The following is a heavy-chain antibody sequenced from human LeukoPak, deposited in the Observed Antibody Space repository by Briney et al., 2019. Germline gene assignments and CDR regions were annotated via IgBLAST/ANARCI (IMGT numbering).Heavy chain of an antibody. D-gene: IGHD5-24*01. CDR1: GGSFSGYS. V-gene: IGHV4-34*01. CDR2: INHSGST. J-gene: IGHJ4*02. CDR3: ARVRPRDGYNYDY. Sequence: SETLSLTCAVYGGSFSGYSWSWICQPPGKGLEWIGEINHSGSTNYNPSLKSRVTISVDTSKNQFSLKLSSVTAADTAVYYCARVRPRDGYNYDYWGQGTLVTVSS.